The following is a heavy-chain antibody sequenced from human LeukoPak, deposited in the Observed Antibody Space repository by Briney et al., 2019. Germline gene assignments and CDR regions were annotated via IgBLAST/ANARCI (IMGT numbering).Heavy chain of an antibody. D-gene: IGHD5-18*01. CDR3: ARARDTAMVPTAPDY. Sequence: SETLSLTCAVYGGSFSGYYWSWIRQPPGKGLEWLGEINHSGSTNYNPSLKSRVTISVDTSKNQFSLKLSSVTAADTAVYYCARARDTAMVPTAPDYWGQGTLVTVSS. V-gene: IGHV4-34*01. CDR1: GGSFSGYY. CDR2: INHSGST. J-gene: IGHJ4*02.